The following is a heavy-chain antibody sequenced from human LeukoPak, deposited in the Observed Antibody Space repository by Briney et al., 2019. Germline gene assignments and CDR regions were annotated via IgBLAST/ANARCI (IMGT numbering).Heavy chain of an antibody. CDR3: ARDIPDIVVVPAAGDAFDI. CDR2: IIPIFGTA. D-gene: IGHD2-2*01. CDR1: GGTFSSYA. V-gene: IGHV1-69*01. J-gene: IGHJ3*02. Sequence: SVKVSCKASGGTFSSYAISWVRQAPGQGLEWMGGIIPIFGTANYAQEFQGRVTITADDSTRTAYLQLSSLRSEDTAVYHCARDIPDIVVVPAAGDAFDIWGQGTMVTVSS.